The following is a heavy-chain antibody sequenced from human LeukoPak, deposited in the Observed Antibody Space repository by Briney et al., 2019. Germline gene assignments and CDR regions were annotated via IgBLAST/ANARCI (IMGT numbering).Heavy chain of an antibody. D-gene: IGHD5-24*01. J-gene: IGHJ1*01. CDR2: ISWNSGSI. V-gene: IGHV3-9*01. CDR3: AKDMGYNSKYFPQ. CDR1: GFTFDDYA. Sequence: GGSLRLSCAASGFTFDDYAMHWVRQAPGKGLEWVSGISWNSGSIGYADSVKGRFTISTDNAKNSLYLQMNSLRAEDTALYYCAKDMGYNSKYFPQWGQGTLVTVSS.